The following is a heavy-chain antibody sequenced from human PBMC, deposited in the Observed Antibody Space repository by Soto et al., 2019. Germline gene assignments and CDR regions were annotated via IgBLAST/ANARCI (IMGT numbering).Heavy chain of an antibody. Sequence: QVQLVESGGGLVEPGGSLRLSCIASGFTFSDYYMSWVRQAPGKGLEWISLIGSSGNAIFYADSVKGRFTISRDNADNSLYLEMHFLRAEDTAVYYCAKFARSTDFYYGMDVWGQGTTVTVSS. V-gene: IGHV3-11*01. J-gene: IGHJ6*02. CDR2: IGSSGNAI. CDR3: AKFARSTDFYYGMDV. CDR1: GFTFSDYY. D-gene: IGHD1-26*01.